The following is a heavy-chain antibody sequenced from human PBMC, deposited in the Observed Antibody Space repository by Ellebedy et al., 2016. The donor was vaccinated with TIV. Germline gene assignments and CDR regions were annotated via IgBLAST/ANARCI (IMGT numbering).Heavy chain of an antibody. CDR3: ARDRSGLVVVVPAAKRIWYFDL. J-gene: IGHJ2*01. CDR2: ISSSSSYI. Sequence: GGSLRLXXAASGFTFSSYSMNWVRQAPGKGLEWVSSISSSSSYIYYADSVKGRFTISRDNAKNSLYLQMNSLRAEDTAVYYCARDRSGLVVVVPAAKRIWYFDLWGRGTLVTVSS. CDR1: GFTFSSYS. V-gene: IGHV3-21*01. D-gene: IGHD2-2*01.